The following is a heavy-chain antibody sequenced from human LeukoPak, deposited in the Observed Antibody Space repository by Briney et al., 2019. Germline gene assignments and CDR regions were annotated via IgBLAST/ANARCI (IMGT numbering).Heavy chain of an antibody. V-gene: IGHV3-23*01. J-gene: IGHJ6*02. CDR2: ISGSGGST. Sequence: GASLRLSCAASGFTFSSYAMSWVRQAPGKGLEWVSAISGSGGSTYYADSVKGRFTISRDNSKNTLYLQMNSLRAEDTAVYYCAKDQLPTEYYYGMDVWGQGTTVTVSS. CDR1: GFTFSSYA. CDR3: AKDQLPTEYYYGMDV. D-gene: IGHD1-1*01.